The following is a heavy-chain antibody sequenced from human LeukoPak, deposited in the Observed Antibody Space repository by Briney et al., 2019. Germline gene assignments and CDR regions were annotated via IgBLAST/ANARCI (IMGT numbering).Heavy chain of an antibody. CDR3: ARTASITMVRGVIIPPGYFDY. J-gene: IGHJ4*02. D-gene: IGHD3-10*01. V-gene: IGHV1-2*02. Sequence: ASVKVSCKASGYTFTGYYMHWVRQAPGQRLEWMGWINPNSGGTNYAQKFQGRVTMTRDTSISTAYMELSRLRSDDTAVYYCARTASITMVRGVIIPPGYFDYWGQGTLVTVSS. CDR1: GYTFTGYY. CDR2: INPNSGGT.